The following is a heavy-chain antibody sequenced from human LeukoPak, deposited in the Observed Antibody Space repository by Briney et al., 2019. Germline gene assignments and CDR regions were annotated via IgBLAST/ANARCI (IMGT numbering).Heavy chain of an antibody. CDR1: GGTFSSYA. V-gene: IGHV1-69*05. CDR3: ASDYYDSSGYYFDY. Sequence: ASVKVSCKASGGTFSSYAINWVRQAPGQGLEWMGGIIPIFGTANYAQKFQGRVTITTDESTSTAYMELSSLRSEDTAVYYCASDYYDSSGYYFDYWGQGTLVTVSS. J-gene: IGHJ4*02. D-gene: IGHD3-22*01. CDR2: IIPIFGTA.